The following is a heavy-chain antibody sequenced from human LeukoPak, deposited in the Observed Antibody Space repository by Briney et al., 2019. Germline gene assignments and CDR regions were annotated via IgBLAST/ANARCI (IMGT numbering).Heavy chain of an antibody. J-gene: IGHJ4*02. Sequence: SQTLSLTCAISGDSLSSNSAAWNWIRQSPSRGLEWLGRTYYRSKWYNDYAVSVKSRITINPDTSKNQFSLQLNSVTPEDTAVYYCAGGVGRSSPSLDYWGQGTLVTVSS. V-gene: IGHV6-1*01. CDR1: GDSLSSNSAA. CDR3: AGGVGRSSPSLDY. D-gene: IGHD6-6*01. CDR2: TYYRSKWYN.